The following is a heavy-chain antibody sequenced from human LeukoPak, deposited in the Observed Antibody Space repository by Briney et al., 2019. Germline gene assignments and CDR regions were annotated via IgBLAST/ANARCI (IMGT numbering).Heavy chain of an antibody. V-gene: IGHV1-18*01. CDR3: AVTFNHYYHMDV. J-gene: IGHJ6*03. CDR1: GYTFTSYG. D-gene: IGHD4-11*01. CDR2: ISAYNGNT. Sequence: AASVKVSCKASGYTFTSYGISWVRQAPGQGLEWMGWISAYNGNTNYAQKLQGRVTMTTDTSTSTAYMELRSLRSDDTAVYYCAVTFNHYYHMDVWGKGTTVTVSS.